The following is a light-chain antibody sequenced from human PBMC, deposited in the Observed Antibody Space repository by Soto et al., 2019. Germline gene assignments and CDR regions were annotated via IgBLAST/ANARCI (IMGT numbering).Light chain of an antibody. Sequence: EVVLTQSPATLSSSPGESVTLSCRASQNIDTYLAWYQQRPGQAPRLLIYDASYRAVGIPSRFSGSGSGTDFTLTISSLEPADFAIYHCQQRRNWPLTFGGGIKVEI. CDR2: DAS. V-gene: IGKV3-11*01. CDR1: QNIDTY. J-gene: IGKJ4*01. CDR3: QQRRNWPLT.